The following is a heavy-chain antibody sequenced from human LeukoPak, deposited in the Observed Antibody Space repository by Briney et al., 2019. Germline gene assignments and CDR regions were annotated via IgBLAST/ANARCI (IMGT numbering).Heavy chain of an antibody. J-gene: IGHJ4*02. D-gene: IGHD3-22*01. CDR1: GFTVSSNY. Sequence: HPGGSLRLSCAASGFTVSSNYMSWVRQAPGKGLEWVSVIYSGGSTYYADSVKGRFTISRDNSKNTLYLQMNSLRAEDTAVYYCAKMYYYDSSGYYPLFDYWGQGTLVTVSS. CDR2: IYSGGST. V-gene: IGHV3-66*01. CDR3: AKMYYYDSSGYYPLFDY.